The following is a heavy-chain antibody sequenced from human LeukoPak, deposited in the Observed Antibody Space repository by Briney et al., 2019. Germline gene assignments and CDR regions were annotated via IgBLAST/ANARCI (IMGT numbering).Heavy chain of an antibody. CDR3: ARDRLERDYYYGMDV. J-gene: IGHJ6*02. D-gene: IGHD1-1*01. CDR1: GFTFSSYS. V-gene: IGHV4-59*01. Sequence: GSLRLSCAASGFTFSSYSMNWVRQPPGKGLEWIGYIYYSGSTNYNPSLKSRVTISVDTSKNQFSLKLSSVTAADTAVYYCARDRLERDYYYGMDVWGQGTTVTVSS. CDR2: IYYSGST.